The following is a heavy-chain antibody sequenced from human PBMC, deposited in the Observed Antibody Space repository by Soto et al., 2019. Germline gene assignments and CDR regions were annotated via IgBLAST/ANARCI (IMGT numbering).Heavy chain of an antibody. J-gene: IGHJ4*02. CDR1: GDTFSFYS. Sequence: QVQLVQSGAEVKRPGSSVKVSCKASGDTFSFYSINWVRQAPGLGLEWMGRVNPILSMSNYAQRFQGRVTMTADKLTSTAYMQLSGLRSEDTAMYYCATSYGSGYRAFDYWGQGALVTVSS. CDR2: VNPILSMS. V-gene: IGHV1-69*04. CDR3: ATSYGSGYRAFDY. D-gene: IGHD3-10*01.